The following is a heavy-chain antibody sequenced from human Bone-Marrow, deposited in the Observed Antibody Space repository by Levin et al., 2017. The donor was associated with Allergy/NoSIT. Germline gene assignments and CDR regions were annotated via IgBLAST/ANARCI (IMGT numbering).Heavy chain of an antibody. CDR3: ARDVY. CDR2: IKEDGSEK. Sequence: LSLTCAASGFTFSHYWMSWVRQAPGKGLEWVANIKEDGSEKNYVDSVRGRFTISRDNAKNSLYLQMNSLRAEDTAVYYCARDVYWGQGTLATISS. CDR1: GFTFSHYW. J-gene: IGHJ4*02. V-gene: IGHV3-7*01.